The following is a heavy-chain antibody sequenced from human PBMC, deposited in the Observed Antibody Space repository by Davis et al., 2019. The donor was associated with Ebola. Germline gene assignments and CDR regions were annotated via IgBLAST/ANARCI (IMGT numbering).Heavy chain of an antibody. J-gene: IGHJ4*02. Sequence: GESLKISCAASGFTFSSYSMNWVRQAPGKGLEWVSSISSSSSYIYYADSVKGRFTISRDNAKNSLYLQVNSLRAEDTAVYYCTTAGRSISSNFWGQGTLVTVSS. D-gene: IGHD3-3*02. CDR2: ISSSSSYI. CDR3: TTAGRSISSNF. V-gene: IGHV3-21*01. CDR1: GFTFSSYS.